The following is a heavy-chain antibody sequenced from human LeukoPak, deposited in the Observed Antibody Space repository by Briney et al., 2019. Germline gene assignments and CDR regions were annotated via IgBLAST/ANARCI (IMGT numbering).Heavy chain of an antibody. D-gene: IGHD3-22*01. CDR2: LNPSGGSS. Sequence: ASVTVSCKASGYTVTSYYMHWVRQAPGQGLEWMAILNPSGGSSNYAQKLQGRVTMTTDTSTSTAYMELRSLRSDDTAVYYCARSLYYDSSGYYDYWGQGTLVTVSS. V-gene: IGHV1-46*01. J-gene: IGHJ4*02. CDR3: ARSLYYDSSGYYDY. CDR1: GYTVTSYY.